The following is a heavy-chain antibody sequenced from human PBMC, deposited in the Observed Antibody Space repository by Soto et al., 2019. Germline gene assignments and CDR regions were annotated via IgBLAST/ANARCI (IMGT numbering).Heavy chain of an antibody. Sequence: EVQLLESGGGLVQPGGSLRLSCAASGFMFNNYAMSWVRQAPGKGLEWVSTIRDSGGSTYYADPVKGRFTISRDNSKNTLYLQTNSLRTEDTAVYYCANGDWTDVGDAFGIWGQGTVVTVSS. CDR2: IRDSGGST. CDR3: ANGDWTDVGDAFGI. CDR1: GFMFNNYA. V-gene: IGHV3-23*01. J-gene: IGHJ3*02. D-gene: IGHD1-1*01.